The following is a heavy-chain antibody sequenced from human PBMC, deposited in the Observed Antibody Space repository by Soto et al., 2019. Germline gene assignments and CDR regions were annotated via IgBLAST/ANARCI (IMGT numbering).Heavy chain of an antibody. CDR3: AKDGGSGGSCYSD. Sequence: EVQLLESGGGLVQPGGSLRLSCAASGFTFSSYAMSWVRQAPGKGLEWVSAISGSGGSTYYADSVKGRFTISRDNSKNPLYLQMNSLRAEDTAVYYCAKDGGSGGSCYSDWGQGTLVTVSS. J-gene: IGHJ4*02. CDR1: GFTFSSYA. D-gene: IGHD2-15*01. CDR2: ISGSGGST. V-gene: IGHV3-23*01.